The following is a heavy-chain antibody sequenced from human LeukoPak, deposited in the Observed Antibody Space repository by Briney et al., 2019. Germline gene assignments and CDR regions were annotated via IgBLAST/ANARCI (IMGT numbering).Heavy chain of an antibody. CDR2: FSGSDSRT. CDR1: GFTLSSSA. V-gene: IGHV3-23*01. D-gene: IGHD5-12*01. Sequence: PGGSLRLSCAASGFTLSSSAMTWVRQAPGKGLEWVSSFSGSDSRTYYADSVKGRFTIYRDNSKITLYLQLNSVRAEDTALYYCAKDGDGNNYVPFHWGQGTLVTVSS. CDR3: AKDGDGNNYVPFH. J-gene: IGHJ4*02.